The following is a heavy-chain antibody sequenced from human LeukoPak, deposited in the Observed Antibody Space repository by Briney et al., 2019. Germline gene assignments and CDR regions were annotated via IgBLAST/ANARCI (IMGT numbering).Heavy chain of an antibody. J-gene: IGHJ4*02. Sequence: GESLNISCKGSGYSFNNYWIGWVRQMPGKGLEWMGIIYTGDSESRYSPSFQGQVTISADKSISTAYLQWSSLKASDTAIYYCASEYCSGGNCYFDYWGQGTLVTVSS. CDR2: IYTGDSES. D-gene: IGHD2-15*01. CDR1: GYSFNNYW. CDR3: ASEYCSGGNCYFDY. V-gene: IGHV5-51*01.